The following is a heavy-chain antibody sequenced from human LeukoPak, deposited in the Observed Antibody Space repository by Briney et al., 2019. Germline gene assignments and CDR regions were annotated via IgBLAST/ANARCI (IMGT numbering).Heavy chain of an antibody. CDR2: SYYRSTWYN. CDR1: GDIVSSNSVS. D-gene: IGHD2-2*01. Sequence: SRTLSLTCAFSGDIVSSNSVSWKWIRRSPSRGLEWLGRSYYRSTWYNDYAVSVRGRITVNPDPCQHQFSLHLNSVTPEDTAVYYCARRLTQYDCFDPWGQGILVTVSS. CDR3: ARRLTQYDCFDP. J-gene: IGHJ5*02. V-gene: IGHV6-1*01.